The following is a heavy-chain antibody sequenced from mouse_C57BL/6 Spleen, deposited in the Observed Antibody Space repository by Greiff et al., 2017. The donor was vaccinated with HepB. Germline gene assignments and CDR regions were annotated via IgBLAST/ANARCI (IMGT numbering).Heavy chain of an antibody. D-gene: IGHD1-1*01. J-gene: IGHJ2*01. CDR3: ARRGGSSYDFDY. V-gene: IGHV1-19*01. CDR2: INPYNGGT. Sequence: VHVKQSGPVLVKPGASVKMSCKASGYTFTDYYMNWVKQSHGKSLEWIGVINPYNGGTSYNQKFKGKATLTVDKSSSTAYMELNSLTSEDSAVYYCARRGGSSYDFDYWGQGTTLTVSS. CDR1: GYTFTDYY.